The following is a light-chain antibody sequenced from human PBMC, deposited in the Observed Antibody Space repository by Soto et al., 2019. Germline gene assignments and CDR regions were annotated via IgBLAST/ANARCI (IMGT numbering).Light chain of an antibody. Sequence: DIQMTQSPSSLSASVGDRVTITCQASQAISNYLNWYQQKPGKAPKLMIYDASNLETGVPSSFSGSGSVTDFTFTISSLQPEDIPTYYCQQYDNLPFTFGPGTKVDIK. J-gene: IGKJ3*01. V-gene: IGKV1-33*01. CDR1: QAISNY. CDR2: DAS. CDR3: QQYDNLPFT.